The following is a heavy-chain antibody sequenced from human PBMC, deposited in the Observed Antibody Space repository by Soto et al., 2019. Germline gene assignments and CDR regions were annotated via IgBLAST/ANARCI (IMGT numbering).Heavy chain of an antibody. CDR3: ARAPGDFWSGYYEDYYYGMDV. J-gene: IGHJ6*02. Sequence: SETLSLTCAVSGYSISSGYYWGWIRQPPGKGLEWIGSIYHSGSTYYNPSLKSRVTISVDTSKNQFSLKLSSVTAADTAVYYCARAPGDFWSGYYEDYYYGMDVWGQGTTVTVSS. D-gene: IGHD3-3*01. CDR2: IYHSGST. CDR1: GYSISSGYY. V-gene: IGHV4-38-2*01.